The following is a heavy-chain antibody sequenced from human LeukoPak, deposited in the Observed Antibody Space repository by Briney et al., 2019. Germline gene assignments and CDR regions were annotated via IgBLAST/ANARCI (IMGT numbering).Heavy chain of an antibody. CDR3: ARHARPSDPYSSDWHEWQLGVRYYYHGMDV. CDR1: GGSISSYY. D-gene: IGHD6-19*01. V-gene: IGHV4-59*08. CDR2: IYYSGST. Sequence: SETLSLTCTVSGGSISSYYWSWIRQPPGKGLEWIGYIYYSGSTNYNPSLKSRVTISVDTSKNQFSLKLSSVTAADTAVYYCARHARPSDPYSSDWHEWQLGVRYYYHGMDVWGQGTTVTVSS. J-gene: IGHJ6*02.